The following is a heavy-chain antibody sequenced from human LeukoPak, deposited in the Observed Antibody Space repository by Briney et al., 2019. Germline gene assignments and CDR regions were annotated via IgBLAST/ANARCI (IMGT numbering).Heavy chain of an antibody. CDR3: ARPLKERWLQDPFDY. CDR1: GGSISSYY. J-gene: IGHJ4*02. Sequence: SETLSLTCTVSGGSISSYYWGWIRQPPGKGLEWIGSIYYSGSTYYNPSLKSRVTISVDTSKNQFSLKLSSVTAADTAVYYCARPLKERWLQDPFDYWGQGTLVTVSS. V-gene: IGHV4-39*01. D-gene: IGHD5-24*01. CDR2: IYYSGST.